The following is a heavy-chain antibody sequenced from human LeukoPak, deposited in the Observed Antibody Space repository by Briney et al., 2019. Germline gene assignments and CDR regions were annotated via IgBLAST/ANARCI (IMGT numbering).Heavy chain of an antibody. D-gene: IGHD1-26*01. CDR1: AGPISTYY. CDR2: VFYTGNT. Sequence: SETLSLTCTVSAGPISTYYWSWIRQPPGKGLEWIGYVFYTGNTDYNPSLKSRVTISVDTSKKQFSLNLRSVSAADTAVYYCARGAETYYDRHFDYWGQGILVTVSS. CDR3: ARGAETYYDRHFDY. V-gene: IGHV4-59*01. J-gene: IGHJ4*02.